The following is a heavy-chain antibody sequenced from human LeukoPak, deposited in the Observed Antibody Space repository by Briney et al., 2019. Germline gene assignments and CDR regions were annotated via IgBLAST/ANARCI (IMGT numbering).Heavy chain of an antibody. D-gene: IGHD6-19*01. CDR1: GFTFNSYT. J-gene: IGHJ6*02. CDR2: IYSGGST. CDR3: ARSDSSGWLYNYYYGMDV. V-gene: IGHV3-53*01. Sequence: GGSLRLSCAASGFTFNSYTMNWVRQAPGKGLEWVSVIYSGGSTYYADSVKGRFTISRDNSKNTLYLQMNSLRAEDTAVYYCARSDSSGWLYNYYYGMDVWGQGTTVTVSS.